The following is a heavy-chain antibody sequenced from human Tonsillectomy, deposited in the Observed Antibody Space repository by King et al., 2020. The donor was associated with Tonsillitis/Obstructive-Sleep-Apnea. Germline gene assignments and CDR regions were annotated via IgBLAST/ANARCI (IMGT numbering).Heavy chain of an antibody. J-gene: IGHJ4*02. CDR1: GGSISSHY. CDR3: ARAPYSGSFLDY. V-gene: IGHV4-59*08. Sequence: QLQESGPGLVKPSETLSLTCTVSGGSISSHYWSWIRQPPGRGLEWIGYIYYSGSTNYNPSLKSRVTISVDTSKNQFSLKLTSVTAADTAVYYCARAPYSGSFLDYWGQGTLVTVSS. CDR2: IYYSGST. D-gene: IGHD1-26*01.